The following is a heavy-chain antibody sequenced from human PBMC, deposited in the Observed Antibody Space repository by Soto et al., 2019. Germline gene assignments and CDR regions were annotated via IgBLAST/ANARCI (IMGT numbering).Heavy chain of an antibody. CDR3: AKDLAYSSSAYDY. J-gene: IGHJ4*02. Sequence: LRLSCAASGFTFSSYAMSWVRQAPGKGLEWVSAISGSGGSTYYADSVKGRFTISRDNSKNTLYLQMNSLRAEDTAVYYCAKDLAYSSSAYDYWGQGTLVTVSS. V-gene: IGHV3-23*01. D-gene: IGHD6-6*01. CDR1: GFTFSSYA. CDR2: ISGSGGST.